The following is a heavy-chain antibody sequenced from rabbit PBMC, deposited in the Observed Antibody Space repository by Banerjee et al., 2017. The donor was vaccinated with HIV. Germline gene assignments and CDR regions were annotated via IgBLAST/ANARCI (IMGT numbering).Heavy chain of an antibody. J-gene: IGHJ4*01. CDR1: GFSFSSSYY. CDR2: IYAGSSGST. D-gene: IGHD6-1*01. Sequence: QSLEESGGDLVKPGASLTLTCTASGFSFSSSYYMCWVRQAPGKGLEWIACIYAGSSGSTYYASWAKGRFTISKTSSTTVTLQMTSLTDADTAIYFCARAAGFGGYPYYFDLWGPGTLVTVS. CDR3: ARAAGFGGYPYYFDL. V-gene: IGHV1S40*01.